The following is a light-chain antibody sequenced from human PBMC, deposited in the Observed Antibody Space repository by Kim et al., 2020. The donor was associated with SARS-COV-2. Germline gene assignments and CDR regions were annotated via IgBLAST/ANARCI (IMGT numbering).Light chain of an antibody. Sequence: SPGETATLSCRASQNIYSNNLAWYQQKPGQAPRLLIYGASSRATGIPDRFSGSGSRTDFTLTISRLEPEDFAVYFCQQYGHSPRTFGQGTKVDIK. CDR3: QQYGHSPRT. CDR2: GAS. CDR1: QNIYSNN. V-gene: IGKV3-20*01. J-gene: IGKJ1*01.